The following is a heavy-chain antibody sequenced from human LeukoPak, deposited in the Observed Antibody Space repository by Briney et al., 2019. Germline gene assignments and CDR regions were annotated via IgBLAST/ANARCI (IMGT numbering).Heavy chain of an antibody. Sequence: ASVKVSCKASGYTFTGYYMHWVRQAPGQGLEWMGWINPNGGGTNYAQKFQGRVTMTRDTSISTAYMELSRLRSDDTAVYYCAREGQLDYYYMDVWGKGTTVTVSS. J-gene: IGHJ6*03. D-gene: IGHD6-13*01. CDR3: AREGQLDYYYMDV. CDR1: GYTFTGYY. V-gene: IGHV1-2*02. CDR2: INPNGGGT.